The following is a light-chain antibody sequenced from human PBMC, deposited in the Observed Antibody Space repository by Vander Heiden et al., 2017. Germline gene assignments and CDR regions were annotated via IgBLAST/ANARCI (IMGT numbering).Light chain of an antibody. V-gene: IGKV1-9*01. J-gene: IGKJ4*02. Sequence: QLTQSPSFLSASVGDRVTIACRASQGINNYLTWYQQKPGKAPKLLIYAASNLQSGVPSRFSGSGSRTEFILTISSLQPEDFATYHCQQLNSYPCTFGGGTKVEIK. CDR1: QGINNY. CDR3: QQLNSYPCT. CDR2: AAS.